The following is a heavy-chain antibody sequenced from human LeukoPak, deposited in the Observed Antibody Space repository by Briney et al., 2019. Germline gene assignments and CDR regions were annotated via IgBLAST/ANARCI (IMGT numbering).Heavy chain of an antibody. V-gene: IGHV4-61*02. CDR3: ATDGMVRGPDAWFDS. CDR2: IYTRGST. D-gene: IGHD3-10*01. J-gene: IGHJ5*01. Sequence: SETLSLTCTVPGGSVSSGRYYWSWIRQPAGKGLEWIGRIYTRGSTNYNPSLKSRVTISVDTSKNQFSLNLTSVTAADTAVYYCATDGMVRGPDAWFDSWGQGTLVTVSS. CDR1: GGSVSSGRYY.